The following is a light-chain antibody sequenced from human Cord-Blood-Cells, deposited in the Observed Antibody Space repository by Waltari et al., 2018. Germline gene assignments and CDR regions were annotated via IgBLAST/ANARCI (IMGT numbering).Light chain of an antibody. V-gene: IGKV4-1*01. J-gene: IGKJ3*01. CDR1: QSVLYSSNNKNF. Sequence: DIVMTQSPDSLAVSLGERATINCKSSQSVLYSSNNKNFLAWYQQKPGQPPKLLIYGASTLESGVPDRFSGSGSGTDFTLTISSLQAEDVAVYYCQQYYSTPFTFGPGTKVDIK. CDR3: QQYYSTPFT. CDR2: GAS.